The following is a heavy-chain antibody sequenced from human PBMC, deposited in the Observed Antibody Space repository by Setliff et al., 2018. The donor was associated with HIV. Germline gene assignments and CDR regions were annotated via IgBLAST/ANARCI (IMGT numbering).Heavy chain of an antibody. CDR2: IDTSGST. J-gene: IGHJ3*02. D-gene: IGHD3-22*01. V-gene: IGHV4-4*09. CDR3: ARLGGYYYGDAFDI. Sequence: PSETLSLTCTVSGGSISSYYWNWVRQPPGKGLEWIGYIDTSGSTNYNPSLKSRVTISVDTSKNQFSLKLSSVTAADTAVYYCARLGGYYYGDAFDIWGQGTMVTVSS. CDR1: GGSISSYY.